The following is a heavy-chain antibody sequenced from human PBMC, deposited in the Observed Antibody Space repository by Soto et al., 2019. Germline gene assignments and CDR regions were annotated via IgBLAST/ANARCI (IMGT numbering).Heavy chain of an antibody. J-gene: IGHJ6*02. CDR2: IYTSRST. D-gene: IGHD6-19*01. CDR3: ARDGIAVAGTSAYYYGMDV. Sequence: SETLSRTCTVSGGCISSYYWSWIRQPAGKGLEWIGRIYTSRSTNYNPSLKSRVTMSVDTSKNQFSLKLSSVTAADTAVYYCARDGIAVAGTSAYYYGMDVWGQGTTVTVSS. CDR1: GGCISSYY. V-gene: IGHV4-4*07.